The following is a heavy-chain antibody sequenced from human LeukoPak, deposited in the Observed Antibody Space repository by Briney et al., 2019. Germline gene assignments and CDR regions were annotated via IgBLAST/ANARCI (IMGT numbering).Heavy chain of an antibody. Sequence: GGSLRLSCAASGFSFSTYSMNWVRQAPGKGLEWVSSISSGGRYVYYADSVKGRFTISRDNAKNSLYLQMNSLRAEDTAVYYCTRDVRDEYTCGWYPIGYWGQGTLVTVSS. V-gene: IGHV3-21*01. CDR3: TRDVRDEYTCGWYPIGY. J-gene: IGHJ4*02. D-gene: IGHD6-19*01. CDR1: GFSFSTYS. CDR2: ISSGGRYV.